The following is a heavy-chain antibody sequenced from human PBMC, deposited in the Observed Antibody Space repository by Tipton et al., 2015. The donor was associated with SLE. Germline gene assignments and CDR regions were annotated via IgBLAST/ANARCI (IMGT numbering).Heavy chain of an antibody. CDR3: ARGRSHCFDS. J-gene: IGHJ4*02. Sequence: SLRLSCAASAFTFSSYWMSWVRQAPGKGLEWVANINQHATEKDYVDSVKGRFTISRDNAKNSLYLEMNSLRVEDTAVYYCARGRSHCFDSWGQGTLVTVSS. CDR2: INQHATEK. V-gene: IGHV3-7*01. CDR1: AFTFSSYW.